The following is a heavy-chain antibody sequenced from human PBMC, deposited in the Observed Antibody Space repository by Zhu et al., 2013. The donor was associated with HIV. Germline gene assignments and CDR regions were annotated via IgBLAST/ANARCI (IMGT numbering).Heavy chain of an antibody. D-gene: IGHD4-17*01. J-gene: IGHJ5*01. V-gene: IGHV1-3*01. CDR3: ARDSSQLAAGDYANWFDS. CDR2: INAGNGDI. Sequence: QVQLVQSGAEVKKPGASVKVSCKASGYTFTNYAMHWVRQAPGQRLEWMGWINAGNGDIKYSQKFQGRVTITRDTSASTAYMELSSLRSEDTAIYYCARDSSQLAAGDYANWFDSWGQGTLVTVSS. CDR1: GYTFTNYA.